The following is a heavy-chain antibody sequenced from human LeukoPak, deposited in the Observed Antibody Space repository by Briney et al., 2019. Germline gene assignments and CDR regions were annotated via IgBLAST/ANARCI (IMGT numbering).Heavy chain of an antibody. D-gene: IGHD1-26*01. Sequence: GASVKVSCKASGGTFSSYAISWVRQAPGQGLEWMGGIIPIFGTANYAQKFQGRVTITTDESTSTAYMELSSLRSEDTAVYYCARYPGGDGQQAWDWFDPWGQGTLVTVSS. CDR2: IIPIFGTA. J-gene: IGHJ5*02. CDR3: ARYPGGDGQQAWDWFDP. CDR1: GGTFSSYA. V-gene: IGHV1-69*05.